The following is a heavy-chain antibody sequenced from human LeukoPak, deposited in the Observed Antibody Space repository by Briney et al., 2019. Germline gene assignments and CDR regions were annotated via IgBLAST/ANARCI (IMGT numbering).Heavy chain of an antibody. D-gene: IGHD3-10*01. V-gene: IGHV4-39*01. CDR3: ARSLGANTWVGNWFDP. J-gene: IGHJ5*02. CDR2: LYYSGTT. CDR1: GGSISSPNHD. Sequence: SETLSLTCSVSGGSISSPNHDWAWIRQPPGQGLEWIGSLYYSGTTYYNLSLKSRVTLSVDTSQNQFSLKLSSVTAADTAIYFCARSLGANTWVGNWFDPWGQGTLVADSP.